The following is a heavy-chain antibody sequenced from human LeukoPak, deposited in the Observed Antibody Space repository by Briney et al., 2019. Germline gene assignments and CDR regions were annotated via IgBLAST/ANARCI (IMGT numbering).Heavy chain of an antibody. D-gene: IGHD2-21*01. J-gene: IGHJ4*02. V-gene: IGHV4-59*01. CDR1: GGSITSYH. CDR3: ARGGRGTYYHY. Sequence: PSETLSLTCTVSGGSITSYHYSWIRQPPGKGLEWIGYIYYSGSTNYNPSLKSRVTISVDTSKNQFSLKLSSVTAADTAVYYCARGGRGTYYHYWGQGTLVTVSS. CDR2: IYYSGST.